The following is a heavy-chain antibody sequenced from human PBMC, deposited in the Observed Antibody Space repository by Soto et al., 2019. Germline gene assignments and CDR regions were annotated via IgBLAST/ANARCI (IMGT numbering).Heavy chain of an antibody. CDR3: AGLIGRSRFSRLGH. Sequence: QVHLQESGPELVKPSGTLSLICDVSGDSISNNYWWSWVRQPPGKRLEWIGEILHTGSVNYNPSLKSRVAMSIDKSKNQFSLKLTSVTAADTAVYYCAGLIGRSRFSRLGHWGQGTLVTVSS. CDR1: GDSISNNYW. CDR2: ILHTGSV. D-gene: IGHD3-3*01. J-gene: IGHJ4*02. V-gene: IGHV4-4*02.